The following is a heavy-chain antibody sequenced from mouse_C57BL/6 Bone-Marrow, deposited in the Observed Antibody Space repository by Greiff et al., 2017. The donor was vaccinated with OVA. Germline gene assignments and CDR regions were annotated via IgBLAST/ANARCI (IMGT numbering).Heavy chain of an antibody. D-gene: IGHD2-5*01. CDR3: TRSYYSNYVRFAY. V-gene: IGHV1-15*01. CDR2: IDPETGGT. CDR1: GYTFTDYE. Sequence: QVQLQQSGAELVRPGASVTLSCKASGYTFTDYEMHWVKQTPVHGLEWIGAIDPETGGTAYNQKFKGKAILTADKSSSTAYMELPSLTSEDSAVYYCTRSYYSNYVRFAYWGQGTLVTVSA. J-gene: IGHJ3*01.